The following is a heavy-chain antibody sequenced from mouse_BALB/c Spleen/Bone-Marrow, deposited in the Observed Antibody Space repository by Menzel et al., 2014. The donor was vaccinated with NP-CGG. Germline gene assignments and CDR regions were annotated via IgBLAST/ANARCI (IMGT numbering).Heavy chain of an antibody. CDR3: ARNLRDPFAY. V-gene: IGHV2-6-4*01. Sequence: VQLVESGPGLVAPSQSLSITCTVSGFSLSRYSIHWIRQPPGNGLEWLGMIWGGGSTDYNSALKSRLSISKDNSKSXVFLKMNSLQTDDTAIYYCARNLRDPFAYWGQGTLVTVSA. CDR1: GFSLSRYS. J-gene: IGHJ3*01. CDR2: IWGGGST.